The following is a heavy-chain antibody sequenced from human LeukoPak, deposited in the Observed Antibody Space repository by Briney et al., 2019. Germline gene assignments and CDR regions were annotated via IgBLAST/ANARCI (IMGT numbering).Heavy chain of an antibody. V-gene: IGHV3-33*01. D-gene: IGHD3-9*01. CDR1: GFTFSSYG. Sequence: GGSLRLSCAASGFTFSSYGMHWGRQAPGKGLEWVAVIWYDGSNKYYADSVKGRFTISRDNSKNTLYLQMNSLRAEDTAVYYCARELDYDILTPLDYWGQGTLVTVSS. CDR3: ARELDYDILTPLDY. J-gene: IGHJ4*02. CDR2: IWYDGSNK.